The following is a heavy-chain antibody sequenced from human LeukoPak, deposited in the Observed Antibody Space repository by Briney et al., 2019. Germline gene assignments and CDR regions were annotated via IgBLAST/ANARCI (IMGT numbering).Heavy chain of an antibody. CDR3: ARGWSSSFYSGYFQH. CDR1: GYTFTGYY. D-gene: IGHD6-13*01. Sequence: GASVKVSCKASGYTFTGYYMHWVRQAPGQGLEWMGWINPNSGGTNYAQKFQGRVTMTRDTSISTAYMELSRLRSDDTAVYYCARGWSSSFYSGYFQHWGQGTLVTVSS. CDR2: INPNSGGT. J-gene: IGHJ1*01. V-gene: IGHV1-2*02.